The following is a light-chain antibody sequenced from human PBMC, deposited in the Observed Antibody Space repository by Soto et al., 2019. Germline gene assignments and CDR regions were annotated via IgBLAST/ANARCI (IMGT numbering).Light chain of an antibody. CDR3: QQYATYHRT. V-gene: IGKV1-5*01. CDR1: QSISGR. Sequence: DIQMTQSPSTLSASVGDTVTVTCRASQSISGRLAWYPQKPGEAPHLIVYDASTLENGVSSTFSGSGSGTEFTLTINSLQTHDFATYYCQQYATYHRTFGRGTRLELK. J-gene: IGKJ4*02. CDR2: DAS.